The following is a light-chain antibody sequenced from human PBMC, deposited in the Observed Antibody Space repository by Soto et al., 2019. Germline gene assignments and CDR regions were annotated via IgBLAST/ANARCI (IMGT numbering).Light chain of an antibody. CDR2: EGS. J-gene: IGLJ1*01. V-gene: IGLV2-23*01. CDR1: SSDVGNYNL. CDR3: CSYAGSSTYV. Sequence: QSVLTQPASVSGSPGQSITISCTGTSSDVGNYNLVSWYQQRPGKAPKLMIYEGSKRPSGVSNRFSGSKSGNTASLTISGLQAEDEADYYCCSYAGSSTYVFGTGTKLTVL.